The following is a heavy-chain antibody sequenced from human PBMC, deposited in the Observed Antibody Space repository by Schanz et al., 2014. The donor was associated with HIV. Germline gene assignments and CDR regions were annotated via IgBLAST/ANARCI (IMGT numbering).Heavy chain of an antibody. CDR3: AKDRNHYDSRYRGKGNYYYYYGMDV. CDR1: GFNFNSYG. V-gene: IGHV3-30*18. Sequence: QVHLGQSGGGVVQPGRSLRLSCAASGFNFNSYGMHWVRQAPGKGLEWVSVISYDGRNKLYADSVKGRFTISRDNSKNTLYLQMKSLRPEDTAVYYCAKDRNHYDSRYRGKGNYYYYYGMDVWGQGTTVTVSS. D-gene: IGHD3-22*01. CDR2: ISYDGRNK. J-gene: IGHJ6*02.